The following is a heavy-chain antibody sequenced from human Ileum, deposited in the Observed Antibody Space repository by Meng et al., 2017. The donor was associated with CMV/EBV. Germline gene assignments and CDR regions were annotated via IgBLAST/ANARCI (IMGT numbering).Heavy chain of an antibody. CDR3: VKGRGYNGYAADV. D-gene: IGHD5-12*01. CDR2: CDNDGSDP. CDR1: GFTFNMHW. J-gene: IGHJ4*02. Sequence: GESLKISCVASGFTFNMHWMHWVRQAPGKGLVWVSRCDNDGSDPSYADSVKGRFTVSRDNAKNTVFLQMNSLRVEDTAVYYCVKGRGYNGYAADVWGQGTLVTVSS. V-gene: IGHV3-74*01.